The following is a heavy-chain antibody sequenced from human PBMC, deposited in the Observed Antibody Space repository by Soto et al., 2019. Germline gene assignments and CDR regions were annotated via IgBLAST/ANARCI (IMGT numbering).Heavy chain of an antibody. Sequence: QVQLVQSGAEVRKPGSSVKVSCKASGGSFTSYVFGWVRQAPGQGLEWMGGILPIFGTSSYAQKFQGRVTITADQPTSTAYMELSSLRSDDTAVYYCAGSSGLYYNAMDVWGQGTTVTVS. CDR2: ILPIFGTS. CDR1: GGSFTSYV. J-gene: IGHJ6*02. D-gene: IGHD3-22*01. V-gene: IGHV1-69*01. CDR3: AGSSGLYYNAMDV.